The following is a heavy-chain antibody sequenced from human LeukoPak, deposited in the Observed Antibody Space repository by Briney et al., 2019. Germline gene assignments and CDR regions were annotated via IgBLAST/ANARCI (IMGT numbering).Heavy chain of an antibody. V-gene: IGHV1-46*01. CDR2: INPSGGST. CDR3: ARDRAYYYDSSGYLSD. CDR1: GYTFTSYY. Sequence: ASVKVSCKASGYTFTSYYMHWVRQAPGQGLEWMGIINPSGGSTSYAQKFQGRVTMTRDTSISTAYMELSRLRSDDTAVYYCARDRAYYYDSSGYLSDWGQGTLVTVSS. J-gene: IGHJ4*02. D-gene: IGHD3-22*01.